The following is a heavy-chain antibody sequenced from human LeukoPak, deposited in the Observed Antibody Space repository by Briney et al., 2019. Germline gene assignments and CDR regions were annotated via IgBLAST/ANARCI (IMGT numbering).Heavy chain of an antibody. CDR2: IRYDGSNE. D-gene: IGHD3-22*01. CDR1: GFTFSSYG. J-gene: IGHJ4*02. CDR3: AKDRYYYDSSGYYYVHY. V-gene: IGHV3-30*02. Sequence: GGSLRLSCAASGFTFSSYGMHWVRQAPGKGLEWVSFIRYDGSNEYYADSVKGRFTISRDNSKNTLYLQMNSLRAEDTAVYYCAKDRYYYDSSGYYYVHYWGQGTLVTVSS.